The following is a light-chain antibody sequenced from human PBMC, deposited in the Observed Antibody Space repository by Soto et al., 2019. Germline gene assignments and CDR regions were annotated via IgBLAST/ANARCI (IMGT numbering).Light chain of an antibody. V-gene: IGKV3-15*01. CDR3: QQYDNWPPWT. CDR2: GAS. J-gene: IGKJ1*01. CDR1: QSVSSN. Sequence: EIVMTQSPATLSVSPGERATLSCRASQSVSSNLAWYQQKPGQAPRLLIYGASTSATGIPARFSGSGSGTEFTLTISSLQSEDFGVYYCQQYDNWPPWTFGQGTKVEIK.